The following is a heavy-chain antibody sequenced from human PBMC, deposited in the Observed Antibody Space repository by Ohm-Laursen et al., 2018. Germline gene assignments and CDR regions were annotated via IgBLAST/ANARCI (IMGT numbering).Heavy chain of an antibody. J-gene: IGHJ4*02. Sequence: SSVKVSCKASGYTFTSYDINWVRQAPGQGLEWMGWINPNSGGTNYAQKFQGRVTMTRDTSISTAYMELSRLRSDDTAVYYCARRRAGHEYYFDYWGQGTLVTVSS. CDR1: GYTFTSYD. CDR2: INPNSGGT. CDR3: ARRRAGHEYYFDY. V-gene: IGHV1-2*02. D-gene: IGHD6-19*01.